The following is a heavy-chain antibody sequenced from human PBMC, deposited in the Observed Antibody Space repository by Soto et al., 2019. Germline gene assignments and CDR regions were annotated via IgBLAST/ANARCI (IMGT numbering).Heavy chain of an antibody. CDR1: GGSSSGVGDY. V-gene: IGHV4-31*03. CDR3: ARERVEQWLDNWFDP. J-gene: IGHJ5*02. Sequence: SQTISLRCSVSGGSSSGVGDYWSWIRQHPGKGLEWIGYIYYSGSTYYNPSLKSRVTISVDTSKNQFSLKLSSVTAADTAVYYCARERVEQWLDNWFDPWGQRPLVTVSS. CDR2: IYYSGST. D-gene: IGHD6-19*01.